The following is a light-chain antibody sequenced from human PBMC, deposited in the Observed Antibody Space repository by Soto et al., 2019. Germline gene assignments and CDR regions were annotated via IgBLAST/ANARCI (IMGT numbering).Light chain of an antibody. CDR2: DTS. CDR3: QQYNHWPRMLS. CDR1: QSLTTN. Sequence: EIILTQSPATLYVSPGERATLSCRASQSLTTNLAWYHQRPGQPPRLLIYDTSTRATDIPARFSGSGSGTEFTLTIASLQSEDFAVYYCQQYNHWPRMLSFGGGTRV. V-gene: IGKV3-15*01. J-gene: IGKJ4*01.